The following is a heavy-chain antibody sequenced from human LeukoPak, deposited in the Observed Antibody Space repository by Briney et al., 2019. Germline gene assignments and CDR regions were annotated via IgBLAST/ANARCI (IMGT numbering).Heavy chain of an antibody. J-gene: IGHJ4*02. Sequence: SETLSLTCAVSGGSISSSNWWSWVRQPPGKGLEWIGEIYHSGSTNYNPSLKSRVTISVDKSKNQFSLKLSSVTAADTAVYYCARADYDILTGYGLLLRPFDYWGQGTLVTVSS. CDR2: IYHSGST. CDR3: ARADYDILTGYGLLLRPFDY. V-gene: IGHV4-4*02. CDR1: GGSISSSNW. D-gene: IGHD3-9*01.